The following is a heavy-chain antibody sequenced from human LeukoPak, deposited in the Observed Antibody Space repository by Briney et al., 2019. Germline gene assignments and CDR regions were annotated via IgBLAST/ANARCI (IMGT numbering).Heavy chain of an antibody. V-gene: IGHV3-48*04. CDR2: ISSSGSTR. D-gene: IGHD2-21*02. CDR1: GSTFTSPW. J-gene: IGHJ4*02. Sequence: GGSLRLSCEAFGSTFTSPWTTWGGQAPGKGRGWVGSISSSGSTRYYADSVKGRFTISRDNAKNSLYQQMNSLRAEDTAVYYCARDPYVVTAIPGDYWGQGTLVTVSS. CDR3: ARDPYVVTAIPGDY.